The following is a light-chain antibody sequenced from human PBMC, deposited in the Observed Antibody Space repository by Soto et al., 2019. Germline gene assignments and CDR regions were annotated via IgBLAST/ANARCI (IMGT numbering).Light chain of an antibody. CDR2: LGS. J-gene: IGKJ5*01. Sequence: DIVMTQTPLSLPVTPGEPASISCGSSQSLLHSNGYNYLDWYLQKPGQSPQLLIYLGSNRASGVPDRFSGSGSGTDFTLTISSLQPEDFATYYCQQLDSYPLTFGQGTRLEIK. V-gene: IGKV2-28*01. CDR1: QSLLHSNGYNY. CDR3: QQLDSYPLT.